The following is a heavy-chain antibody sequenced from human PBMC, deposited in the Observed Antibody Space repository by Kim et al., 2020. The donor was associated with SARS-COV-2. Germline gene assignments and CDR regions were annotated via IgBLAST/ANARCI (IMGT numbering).Heavy chain of an antibody. CDR3: ARHNSVAGTTSYYFDY. V-gene: IGHV4-39*01. CDR1: GGSISSSSYY. D-gene: IGHD6-19*01. Sequence: SETLSLTCTVSGGSISSSSYYWGWIRQPPGKGLEWIGSIYYSGSTYYNPSLKSRVTISVDTSKNQFSLKLSSVTAADTAVYYCARHNSVAGTTSYYFDYWGQGTLVTVSS. CDR2: IYYSGST. J-gene: IGHJ4*02.